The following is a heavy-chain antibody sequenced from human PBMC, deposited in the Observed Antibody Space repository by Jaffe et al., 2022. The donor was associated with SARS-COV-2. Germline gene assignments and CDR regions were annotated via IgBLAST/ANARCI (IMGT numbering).Heavy chain of an antibody. CDR3: ARDSSSWYYYYYGMDV. V-gene: IGHV1-18*01. CDR2: ISAYNGNT. CDR1: GYIFSNYG. Sequence: QVQLVQSGAEVKKPGASVKVSCKASGYIFSNYGISWVRQAPGQGLEWMGWISAYNGNTNYAQNFQGRVTMTTDTSTSTAYMELRSLRSDDTAMYYCARDSSSWYYYYYGMDVWGQGTTVTVSS. D-gene: IGHD6-13*01. J-gene: IGHJ6*02.